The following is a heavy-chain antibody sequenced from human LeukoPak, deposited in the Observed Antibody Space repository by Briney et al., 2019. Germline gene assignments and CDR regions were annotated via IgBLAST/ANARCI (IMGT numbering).Heavy chain of an antibody. D-gene: IGHD5-24*01. CDR2: IKSKGGGGTA. Sequence: GGSLRLSCAASGFSFTDAWMTWIRQAPGKGLEWVGRIKSKGGGGTADYAAPVKGRFTISRDDSKNTIYLQMNSLKTEDTAVYYCSWVSGPYNHALGYWGQGTLVTVSS. V-gene: IGHV3-15*01. CDR1: GFSFTDAW. CDR3: SWVSGPYNHALGY. J-gene: IGHJ4*02.